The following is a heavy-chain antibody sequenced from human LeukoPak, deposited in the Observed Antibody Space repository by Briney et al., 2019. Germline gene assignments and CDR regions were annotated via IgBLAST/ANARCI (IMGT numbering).Heavy chain of an antibody. D-gene: IGHD3-10*01. CDR1: GGPIRSYY. V-gene: IGHV4-34*01. CDR3: ARAAPYYRWFDP. CDR2: INHSGST. J-gene: IGHJ5*02. Sequence: SETLSLTCSVSGGPIRSYYWSWIRQPPGKGLEWIGEINHSGSTNYNPSLKSRVTISVDTSKNQFSLKLSSVTAADTAVYYCARAAPYYRWFDPWGQGTLVTVSS.